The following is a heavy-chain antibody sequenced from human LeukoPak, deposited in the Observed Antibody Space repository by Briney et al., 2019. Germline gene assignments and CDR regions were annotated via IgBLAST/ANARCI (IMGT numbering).Heavy chain of an antibody. V-gene: IGHV3-23*01. CDR1: GFIFSGYS. D-gene: IGHD1-26*01. CDR2: IGGSGADT. J-gene: IGHJ4*02. Sequence: GGSLRLSCAASGFIFSGYSMSWVRQAPGKGQEWVSLIGGSGADTYYADSVKGRFTISRDNSKNTLYLQMNSLTLEDTAVYYCVGRRGCGSPFDYWGQGTLVTVSS. CDR3: VGRRGCGSPFDY.